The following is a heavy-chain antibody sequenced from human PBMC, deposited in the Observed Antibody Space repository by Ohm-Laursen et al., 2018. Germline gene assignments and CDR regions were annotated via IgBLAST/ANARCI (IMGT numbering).Heavy chain of an antibody. CDR2: IYYSGST. D-gene: IGHD2-15*01. CDR3: ARLRSGRIDY. Sequence: TLSLTCTVSGGSISSGGYYWSWIRQHPGKGLEWIGYIYYSGSTYYNPSLKSRVTISVDTSKNQFSLKLSSVTAADTAVYYCARLRSGRIDYWGQGTLVTVSS. V-gene: IGHV4-31*03. J-gene: IGHJ4*02. CDR1: GGSISSGGYY.